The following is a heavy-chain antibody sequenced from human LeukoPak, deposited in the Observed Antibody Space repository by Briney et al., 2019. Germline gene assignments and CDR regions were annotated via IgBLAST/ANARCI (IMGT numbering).Heavy chain of an antibody. CDR3: ARDSVDVGLIDP. Sequence: PGGSLRLSCAASGFTFSSYAMSWVRQAPGKGLEWVSAISGSGGSTYYADSVKGRFTISRDNSKNTLYLQMNSLRAEDTAVYYCARDSVDVGLIDPWGQGTLVTVSS. J-gene: IGHJ5*02. CDR1: GFTFSSYA. V-gene: IGHV3-23*01. CDR2: ISGSGGST. D-gene: IGHD5/OR15-5a*01.